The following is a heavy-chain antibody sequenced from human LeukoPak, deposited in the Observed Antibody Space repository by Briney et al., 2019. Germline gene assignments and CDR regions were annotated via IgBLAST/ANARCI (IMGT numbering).Heavy chain of an antibody. D-gene: IGHD3-10*01. J-gene: IGHJ5*02. CDR1: GYTFTSYD. V-gene: IGHV1-8*01. Sequence: ASVKVSCKASGYTFTSYDINWVRQATGQGLEWMGWMNPNSGNTGYAQKFQGRVTMTRNTSISTAYMELSSLRSEDTAVYYCARARTMVRGVTNWFDPWGQGTLVTVSS. CDR3: ARARTMVRGVTNWFDP. CDR2: MNPNSGNT.